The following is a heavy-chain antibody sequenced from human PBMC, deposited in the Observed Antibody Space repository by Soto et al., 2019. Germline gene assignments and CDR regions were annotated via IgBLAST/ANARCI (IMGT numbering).Heavy chain of an antibody. V-gene: IGHV4-59*01. D-gene: IGHD3-10*01. CDR1: EGYIRSYY. CDR2: IYYSGST. Sequence: IKSHTNSVSEGYIRSYYGSCIRKKTGKGLEWIGYIYYSGSTNYNPSLKSRVTISVDTSKNQFSLKLSSVTAADTAVYYCARTTMVRGVIVSAAFDYWGQGTLVTVSS. CDR3: ARTTMVRGVIVSAAFDY. J-gene: IGHJ4*02.